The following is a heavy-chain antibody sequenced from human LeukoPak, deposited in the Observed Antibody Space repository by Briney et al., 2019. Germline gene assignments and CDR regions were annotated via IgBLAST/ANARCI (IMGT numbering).Heavy chain of an antibody. J-gene: IGHJ6*02. Sequence: PSETLSLTCNVFGGSISGYYWSWIRQPAGKGLEWIGRLYGSATIKYNPSLRSRLSLSGDTSKNQFSLELSSVTAADTAMYYCAREARLASAAGLDVWGQGTMVTVS. CDR1: GGSISGYY. D-gene: IGHD5-12*01. CDR3: AREARLASAAGLDV. V-gene: IGHV4-4*07. CDR2: LYGSATI.